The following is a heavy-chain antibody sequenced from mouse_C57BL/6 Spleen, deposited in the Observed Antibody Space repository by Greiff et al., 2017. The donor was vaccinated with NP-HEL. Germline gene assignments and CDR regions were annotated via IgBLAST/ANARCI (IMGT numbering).Heavy chain of an antibody. J-gene: IGHJ4*01. CDR3: AREGDSSGYAMDY. D-gene: IGHD3-2*02. CDR2: ISDGGSYT. CDR1: GFTFSSYA. V-gene: IGHV5-4*01. Sequence: EVQRVESGGGLVKPGGSLKLSCAASGFTFSSYAMSWVRQTPEKRLEWVATISDGGSYTYYPDNVKGRFTISRDNAKNNLYLQMSHLKSEDTAMYYCAREGDSSGYAMDYWGQGTSVTVSS.